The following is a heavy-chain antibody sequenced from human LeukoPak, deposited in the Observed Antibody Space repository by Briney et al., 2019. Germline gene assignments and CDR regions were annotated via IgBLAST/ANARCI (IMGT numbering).Heavy chain of an antibody. J-gene: IGHJ4*02. D-gene: IGHD5-18*01. CDR3: ARRSGYSYASYYFDY. CDR2: IYYSGST. Sequence: PSETLSLTCTVSGGSISSSSYYWGWIRQPPGKGLEWIGSIYYSGSTYYNPSLKSRVTISVDTSKKQFSLKLSSVTAADTAVYYCARRSGYSYASYYFDYWGQGTLVTVSS. V-gene: IGHV4-39*01. CDR1: GGSISSSSYY.